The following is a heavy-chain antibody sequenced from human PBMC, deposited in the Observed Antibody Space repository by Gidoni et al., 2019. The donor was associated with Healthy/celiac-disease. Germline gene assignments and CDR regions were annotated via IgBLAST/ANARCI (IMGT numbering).Heavy chain of an antibody. CDR2: ISGSGGST. D-gene: IGHD5-12*01. CDR1: GFTFSSYA. Sequence: EVQLLESGGGLVQPGGSLRLSCAAPGFTFSSYAMSWVRQAPGKGLEWVSAISGSGGSTYYADSVKGRFTISRDNSKNTLYLQMNSLRAEDTAVYYCAKNYDHYYYMDVWGKGTTVTVSS. V-gene: IGHV3-23*01. CDR3: AKNYDHYYYMDV. J-gene: IGHJ6*03.